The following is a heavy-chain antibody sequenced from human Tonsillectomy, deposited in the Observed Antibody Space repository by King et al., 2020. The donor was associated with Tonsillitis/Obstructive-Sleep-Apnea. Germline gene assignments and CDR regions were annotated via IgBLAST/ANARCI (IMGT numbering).Heavy chain of an antibody. CDR2: ISSRSSYI. J-gene: IGHJ3*02. CDR1: GFTFSSYS. V-gene: IGHV3-21*01. Sequence: VQLVESGGGLVKPGGSLRLSCAASGFTFSSYSMNWVRQAPGKGLEWVSSISSRSSYIYYADSVKGRFTISRDNANNSLYLQMNSLRAEDTAVYYCARDSDDAFDIWGQGTMVTVSS. CDR3: ARDSDDAFDI.